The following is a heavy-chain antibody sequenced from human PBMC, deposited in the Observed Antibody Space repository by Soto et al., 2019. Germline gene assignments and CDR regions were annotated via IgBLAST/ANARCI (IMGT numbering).Heavy chain of an antibody. CDR1: GFTFSSYA. V-gene: IGHV3-30-3*01. J-gene: IGHJ6*02. CDR3: ARDLDDFWTEGAYYYGMDV. Sequence: GGSLRLSCAASGFTFSSYAMHWVRQAPGKGLEWVAVISYDGSNKYYADSVKGRFTISRDNSKNTLYLQMNSLRAEDTAVYYCARDLDDFWTEGAYYYGMDVWGQGTTVTVSS. D-gene: IGHD3-3*01. CDR2: ISYDGSNK.